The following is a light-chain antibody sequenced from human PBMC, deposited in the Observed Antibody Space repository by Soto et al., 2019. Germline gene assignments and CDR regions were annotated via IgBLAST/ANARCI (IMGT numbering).Light chain of an antibody. CDR3: QHYHHWPRA. CDR1: QSVSSN. J-gene: IGKJ2*01. CDR2: GAS. Sequence: EIVMTQSPVTLSVSPGERATLSCRASQSVSSNLAWYQHKPGRAPRLLIYGASTRATGIPARFSGSGSGTEFTLTIDSLQSGDFAVYYCQHYHHWPRAFGQGTNLEIK. V-gene: IGKV3-15*01.